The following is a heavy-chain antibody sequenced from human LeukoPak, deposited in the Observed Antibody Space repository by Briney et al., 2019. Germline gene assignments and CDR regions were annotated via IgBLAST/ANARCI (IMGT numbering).Heavy chain of an antibody. V-gene: IGHV3-9*01. Sequence: GGSLRLSCAASGFTFDDYAMHRVRQAPGKGLEWVSGISWNSGSIGYADSVKGRFTISRDNAKNSLYLQMNSLRAEDTALYYCAKAKVYGDYGGTLDYWGQGTLVTVSS. J-gene: IGHJ4*02. CDR3: AKAKVYGDYGGTLDY. D-gene: IGHD4-17*01. CDR1: GFTFDDYA. CDR2: ISWNSGSI.